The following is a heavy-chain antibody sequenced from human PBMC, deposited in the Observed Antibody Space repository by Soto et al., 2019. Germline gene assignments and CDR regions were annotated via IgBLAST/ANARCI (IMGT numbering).Heavy chain of an antibody. Sequence: TLSLTCTVSGGSISSGGYYWSWIRQHPGKGLEWIGYIYYSGSTYYNPSLKSRVTISVDTSKNQFSLKLSSVTAADTAVYYAAGMTTLGYKFDYWGQGTLVTVSS. J-gene: IGHJ4*02. CDR1: GGSISSGGYY. CDR3: AGMTTLGYKFDY. D-gene: IGHD1-1*01. V-gene: IGHV4-31*03. CDR2: IYYSGST.